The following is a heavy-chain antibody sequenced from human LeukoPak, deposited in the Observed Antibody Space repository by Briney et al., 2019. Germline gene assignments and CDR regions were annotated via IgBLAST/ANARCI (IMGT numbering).Heavy chain of an antibody. CDR3: ARGRGGGTAMAPYYFDY. D-gene: IGHD5-18*01. Sequence: SETLSLTCAVYGGSFSVYYWSWIRHPPGKGLEGIGEINHSGSTNYNPSLKSRVTISVDTSKNQFSLKLSPVTAADTAVYYCARGRGGGTAMAPYYFDYWGQGTLVIVSS. CDR1: GGSFSVYY. J-gene: IGHJ4*02. CDR2: INHSGST. V-gene: IGHV4-34*01.